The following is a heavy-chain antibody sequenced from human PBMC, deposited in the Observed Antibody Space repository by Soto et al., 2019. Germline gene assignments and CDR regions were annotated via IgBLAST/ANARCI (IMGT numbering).Heavy chain of an antibody. CDR3: ARDRYYYESSATMDV. CDR1: GFTFSSYG. CDR2: IWDDGSNK. V-gene: IGHV3-33*01. Sequence: QVQLVESGGGVVQPGRSLRLSCAASGFTFSSYGMHWVRQAPGKGLEWVAVIWDDGSNKYYADSVKGRFTISRDKSKNTLYLQMNSLRAEDTAVYYCARDRYYYESSATMDVWGQGTTVTVSS. D-gene: IGHD3-22*01. J-gene: IGHJ6*02.